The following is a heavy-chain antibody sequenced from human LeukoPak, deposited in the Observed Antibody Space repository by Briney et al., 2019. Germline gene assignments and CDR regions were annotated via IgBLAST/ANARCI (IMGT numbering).Heavy chain of an antibody. J-gene: IGHJ6*02. CDR2: ISGSGGST. CDR1: GFTFSSYA. V-gene: IGHV3-23*01. CDR3: AKDEGWGYSYGYSYYGMDV. Sequence: GGSLRLSCAASGFTFSSYAMSWVRQAPGKGLEWVSAISGSGGSTYYAYSVQGPFTISRDNSKNTLYLQMKSLSAEDTAVYYCAKDEGWGYSYGYSYYGMDVWGQGTTVTVSS. D-gene: IGHD5-18*01.